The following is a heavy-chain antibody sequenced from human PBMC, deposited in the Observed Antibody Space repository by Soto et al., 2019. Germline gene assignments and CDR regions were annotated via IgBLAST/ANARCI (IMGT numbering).Heavy chain of an antibody. J-gene: IGHJ3*02. V-gene: IGHV3-9*01. Sequence: EVQLVESGGGLVQPGRSLRLSCAASGLIFDDFAMHWVRQPPGKGLEWVSGISWNSGSLGYADSVKGRFTISRDNXRNSLYLQMNSLRAEDTALYYCAKTPYSGSAGAFDIWGQGTMVTVSS. D-gene: IGHD1-26*01. CDR1: GLIFDDFA. CDR3: AKTPYSGSAGAFDI. CDR2: ISWNSGSL.